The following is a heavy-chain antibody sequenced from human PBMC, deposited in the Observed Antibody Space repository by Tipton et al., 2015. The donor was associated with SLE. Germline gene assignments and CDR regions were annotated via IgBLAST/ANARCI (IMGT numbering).Heavy chain of an antibody. CDR2: INPDGRTI. CDR1: GFTLNNYW. D-gene: IGHD1-14*01. Sequence: SLRLSCAASGFTLNNYWMHWVRQAPGKGLVWVSRINPDGRTINYADPVKGRFTISRDSADNTLYLQMNSHRAEDTSVYYCARDFTGPEDYGGQGTLVAVSS. V-gene: IGHV3-74*01. CDR3: ARDFTGPEDY. J-gene: IGHJ4*02.